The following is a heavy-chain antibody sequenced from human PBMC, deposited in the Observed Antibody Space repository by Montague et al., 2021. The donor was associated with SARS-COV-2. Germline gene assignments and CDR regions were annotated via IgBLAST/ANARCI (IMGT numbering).Heavy chain of an antibody. D-gene: IGHD3-16*02. Sequence: SETLSLTCTVSTGFINNTNYYWGWVRQPPGKGLEWIGSVYYSGNTYFNPSLKSRVVLSVDTSKNQFSLKLTSVTAADTAVYYCARQSSYRDAFDVWGQGTRVTVSS. CDR1: TGFINNTNYY. CDR2: VYYSGNT. CDR3: ARQSSYRDAFDV. V-gene: IGHV4-39*01. J-gene: IGHJ3*01.